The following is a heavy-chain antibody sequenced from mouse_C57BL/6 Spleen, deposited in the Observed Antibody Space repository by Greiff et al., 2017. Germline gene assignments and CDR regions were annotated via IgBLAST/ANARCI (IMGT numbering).Heavy chain of an antibody. CDR3: ARGITTVVATDAMDY. CDR2: ISDGGSYT. CDR1: GFTFSSYA. Sequence: EVKLMESGGGLVKPGGSLKLSCAASGFTFSSYAMSWVRQTPEKRLGWVATISDGGSYTYYPDNVKGRFTISRDNAKNNLYLQMSHLKSEDTAMYYCARGITTVVATDAMDYWGQGTSVTVSS. J-gene: IGHJ4*01. V-gene: IGHV5-4*03. D-gene: IGHD1-1*01.